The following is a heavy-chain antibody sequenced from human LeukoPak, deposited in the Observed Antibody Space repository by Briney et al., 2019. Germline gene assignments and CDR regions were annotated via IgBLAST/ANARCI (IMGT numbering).Heavy chain of an antibody. CDR2: IYYSGST. CDR3: ARPMGDCSSTSCYPYWYFDL. Sequence: SETLSLTCTVSGGSISSGDYYWSWIRQPPGKGLEWIGYIYYSGSTYYNPSLKSRVTISVDTSKNQFSLKLSSVTAADTAVYYCARPMGDCSSTSCYPYWYFDLWGRGTLVTVSS. V-gene: IGHV4-30-4*08. D-gene: IGHD2-2*01. CDR1: GGSISSGDYY. J-gene: IGHJ2*01.